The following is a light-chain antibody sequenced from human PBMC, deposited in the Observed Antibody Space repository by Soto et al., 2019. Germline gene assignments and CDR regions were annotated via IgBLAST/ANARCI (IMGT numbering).Light chain of an antibody. V-gene: IGKV3-11*01. CDR3: QQHGKWPST. Sequence: EVELTQSPYTLSLSAGETATISCRASQSVDRYVAWYQQKVGQAPRLLIYNAYTLATGVGARFTGSGSGTDFSLTITSLEPEDFAVYYCQQHGKWPSTFGPGTKVEMK. CDR1: QSVDRY. CDR2: NAY. J-gene: IGKJ2*02.